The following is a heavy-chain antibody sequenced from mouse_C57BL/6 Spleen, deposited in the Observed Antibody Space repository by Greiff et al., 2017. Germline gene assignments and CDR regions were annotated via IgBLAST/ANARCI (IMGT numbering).Heavy chain of an antibody. CDR2: INPNNGGT. D-gene: IGHD2-1*01. J-gene: IGHJ1*03. Sequence: VQLQQSGPELVKPGASVKISCKASGYTFTDYYMNWVKQSHGQSLEWIGDINPNNGGTNYNQKFKGKATLTVDKSSSTAYMELRSLTSEDSAVYYCASTSVTPWYFDVWGTGTTVTVSS. CDR3: ASTSVTPWYFDV. CDR1: GYTFTDYY. V-gene: IGHV1-26*01.